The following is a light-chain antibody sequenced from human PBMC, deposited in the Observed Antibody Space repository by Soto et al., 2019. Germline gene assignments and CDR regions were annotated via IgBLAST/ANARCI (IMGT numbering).Light chain of an antibody. J-gene: IGKJ4*01. CDR2: KAS. CDR1: QSISFW. CDR3: QQYYSYPCT. V-gene: IGKV1-5*03. Sequence: DIQMTQSPSTLSATVGDRVTITCRASQSISFWLAWYQQKPGKAPKLLVQKASSLERGVPSRFSCSGSGTEFTLTISRLQPDDFATYYCQQYYSYPCTFGGGTKV.